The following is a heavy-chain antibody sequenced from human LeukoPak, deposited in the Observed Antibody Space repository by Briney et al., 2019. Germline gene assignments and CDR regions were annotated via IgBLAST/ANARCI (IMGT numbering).Heavy chain of an antibody. D-gene: IGHD2/OR15-2a*01. Sequence: SVKASCQASGVTFRGYAISCVRQAPGQRVECMVRIIPIVGIAKYAQHFQGRVTITADKSTSTAYMELSSLRSEDTAVYYCARDSVEYPEPANGMDVWGQGATVTVSS. CDR2: IIPIVGIA. V-gene: IGHV1-69*04. CDR3: ARDSVEYPEPANGMDV. CDR1: GVTFRGYA. J-gene: IGHJ6*02.